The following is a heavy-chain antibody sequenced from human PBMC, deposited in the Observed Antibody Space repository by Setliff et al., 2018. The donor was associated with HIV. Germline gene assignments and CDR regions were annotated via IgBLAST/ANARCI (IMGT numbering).Heavy chain of an antibody. D-gene: IGHD6-19*01. CDR3: AIRGSSGWYVGGYFDY. Sequence: PSETLSLTCAVYGGPFSGYYWSWIRQPPGKGLEWIGEINHSGSTNYNPSLKSRVTISVDTSKNQFSLKLSSVTAADTAVYYCAIRGSSGWYVGGYFDYWGQGTLVTVSS. CDR2: INHSGST. CDR1: GGPFSGYY. V-gene: IGHV4-34*01. J-gene: IGHJ4*02.